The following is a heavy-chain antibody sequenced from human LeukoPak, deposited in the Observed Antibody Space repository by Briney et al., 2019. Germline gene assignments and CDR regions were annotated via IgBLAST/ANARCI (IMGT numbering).Heavy chain of an antibody. D-gene: IGHD1-20*01. CDR1: GYTFTSYA. J-gene: IGHJ4*02. CDR3: ARARITGTTWGFDY. CDR2: TNAGNGNT. Sequence: ASVKVTCKASGYTFTSYAMHWVRQPTAQRLEWMGWTNAGNGNTKYSQKFQGRVTITRDTSASTAYMELSSLRSEDTAVYYCARARITGTTWGFDYWGQGTLVTVSS. V-gene: IGHV1-3*01.